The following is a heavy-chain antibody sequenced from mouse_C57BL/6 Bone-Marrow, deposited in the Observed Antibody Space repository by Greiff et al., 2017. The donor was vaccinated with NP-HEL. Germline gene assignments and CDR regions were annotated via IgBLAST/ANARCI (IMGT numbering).Heavy chain of an antibody. CDR1: GFNIKDYY. CDR3: ARNYGSSSLSFDV. Sequence: VQLKESGAELVKPGASVKLSCTASGFNIKDYYMHWVKQRTEQGLEWIGRIDPEDGETKYAPKFQGKATITADTSSNTAYLQLSSLTSEDTAVYYCARNYGSSSLSFDVWGTGTTVTVSS. D-gene: IGHD1-1*01. J-gene: IGHJ1*03. V-gene: IGHV14-2*01. CDR2: IDPEDGET.